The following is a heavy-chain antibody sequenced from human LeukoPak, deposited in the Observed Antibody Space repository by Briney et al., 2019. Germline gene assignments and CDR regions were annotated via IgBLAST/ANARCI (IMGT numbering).Heavy chain of an antibody. CDR1: GFTFSSYS. Sequence: PGGSLRLSCAASGFTFSSYSMNWVRQAPGKGLEWVSSISSSSSYIYYADSVKGRFTISRDNAKNSLYLQMNSLRAEDTAVYYCARDPTPLRAAAGTVLWGQGTLVTVSS. CDR3: ARDPTPLRAAAGTVL. J-gene: IGHJ4*02. CDR2: ISSSSSYI. V-gene: IGHV3-21*01. D-gene: IGHD6-13*01.